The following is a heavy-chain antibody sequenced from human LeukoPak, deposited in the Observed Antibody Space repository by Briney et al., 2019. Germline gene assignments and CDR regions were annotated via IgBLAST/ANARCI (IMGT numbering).Heavy chain of an antibody. J-gene: IGHJ1*01. CDR1: GLTFDDYA. Sequence: GGSLXLSCAVSGLTFDDYAMHWVRQAPGKGREWVSGISWNSGNIAYVDSVKGRFTISRDNAKNSLYLQMNSLRAEDTALYYCAKDSAPYPSDSGYFQHWGQGTLVTVSS. D-gene: IGHD2-2*01. V-gene: IGHV3-9*01. CDR2: ISWNSGNI. CDR3: AKDSAPYPSDSGYFQH.